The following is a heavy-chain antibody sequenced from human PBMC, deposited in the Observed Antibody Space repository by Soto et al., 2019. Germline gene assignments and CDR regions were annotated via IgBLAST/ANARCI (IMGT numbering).Heavy chain of an antibody. CDR2: ISSNGGTT. CDR1: GFTFSSYD. J-gene: IGHJ4*02. V-gene: IGHV3-64*01. CDR3: XXRXSGNYDY. D-gene: IGHD1-7*01. Sequence: EVQLAEAGGGMVQPGGSLRLSCVASGFTFSSYDMHWVRQAPGKGLEYVSSISSNGGTTYYGNSVKGRFTISRDNSKXXXXXXXXXXXXXXXXXXXXXXRXSGNYDYWGQGTLVTVSS.